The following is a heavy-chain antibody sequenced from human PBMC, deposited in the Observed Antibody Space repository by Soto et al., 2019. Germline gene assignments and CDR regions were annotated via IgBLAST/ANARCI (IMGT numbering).Heavy chain of an antibody. CDR2: INPSGGST. J-gene: IGHJ6*02. Sequence: ASVKVSCKASGYTFTSYYMHWVRQAPGQGLEWMGIINPSGGSTSYAQKFQGRVTMTRDTSTSTVYMELSSLRSEDTAVYYCARCYYDYWSGYSLDVWGQGTTVTVSS. CDR3: ARCYYDYWSGYSLDV. V-gene: IGHV1-46*01. D-gene: IGHD3-3*01. CDR1: GYTFTSYY.